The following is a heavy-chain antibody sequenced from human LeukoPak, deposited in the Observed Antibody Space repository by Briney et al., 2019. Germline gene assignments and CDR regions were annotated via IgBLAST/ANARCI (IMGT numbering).Heavy chain of an antibody. CDR1: GGSIRSGDFY. Sequence: SETLSLTCTVSGGSIRSGDFYWSWIRQPPGKGLEWIGYIYYSGSTNYNPSLKSRVTISIDTSKNQFSLKLSSVTAADTAVYYCARDYYSASGTFDYWGQGTLVTVSS. CDR3: ARDYYSASGTFDY. CDR2: IYYSGST. V-gene: IGHV4-61*08. J-gene: IGHJ4*02. D-gene: IGHD3-10*01.